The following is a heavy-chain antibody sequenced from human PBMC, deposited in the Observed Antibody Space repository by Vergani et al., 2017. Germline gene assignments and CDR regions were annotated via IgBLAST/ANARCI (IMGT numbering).Heavy chain of an antibody. CDR3: TTAPYGDNFVGSI. D-gene: IGHD2-21*02. Sequence: EVQLVESGGDLVKPGGSLRLSCAASGFTFINACMSWVGQAPGKGLEWVGRIKSKTDGGTTDYAAPVKGRFTISRDDSKKTLYLQMNSLKSEDTAVYYCTTAPYGDNFVGSIWGQGTKVTVSS. CDR2: IKSKTDGGTT. J-gene: IGHJ3*02. CDR1: GFTFINAC. V-gene: IGHV3-15*01.